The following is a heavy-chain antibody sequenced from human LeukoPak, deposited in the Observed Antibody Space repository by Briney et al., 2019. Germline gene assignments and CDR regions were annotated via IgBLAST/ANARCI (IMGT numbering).Heavy chain of an antibody. D-gene: IGHD2/OR15-2a*01. J-gene: IGHJ5*02. CDR2: INAGNGNT. Sequence: ASVKVSCKASGYTFTSYAMHWVRQAPGQRLEWMGWINAGNGNTKYPQKFQGRVTITRDTPASTAYMELSSLRSEDTAVYYCARDLFLPNWFDPWGQGTLVTVSS. CDR3: ARDLFLPNWFDP. V-gene: IGHV1-3*01. CDR1: GYTFTSYA.